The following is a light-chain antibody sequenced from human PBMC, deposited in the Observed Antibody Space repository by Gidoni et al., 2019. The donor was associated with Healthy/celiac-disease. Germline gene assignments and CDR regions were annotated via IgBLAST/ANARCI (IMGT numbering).Light chain of an antibody. Sequence: IVLTQSPGTLSLSPGERATLSCRASQSVSSSYLAWYQQKPGQAPRLLIYGASSRATGIPERFSGSGSGTDFTLTISRLEPEDCAVYYCQQYGSSPLTFGGGTKVEIK. CDR1: QSVSSSY. CDR3: QQYGSSPLT. CDR2: GAS. V-gene: IGKV3-20*01. J-gene: IGKJ4*01.